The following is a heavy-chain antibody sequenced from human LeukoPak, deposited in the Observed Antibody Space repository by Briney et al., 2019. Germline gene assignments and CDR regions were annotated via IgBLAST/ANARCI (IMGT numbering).Heavy chain of an antibody. CDR3: ARDMYYGSGTPMQFGMDV. CDR2: INSDETST. J-gene: IGHJ6*02. Sequence: GGSLRLSCAASGFTFSSYWMHWVRQAPGKGLVWVSRINSDETSTDYADSVKGRFTISRDNAKNSLYLQMNSLRADDTAMYYCARDMYYGSGTPMQFGMDVWGQGTAVIVSS. D-gene: IGHD3-10*01. CDR1: GFTFSSYW. V-gene: IGHV3-74*01.